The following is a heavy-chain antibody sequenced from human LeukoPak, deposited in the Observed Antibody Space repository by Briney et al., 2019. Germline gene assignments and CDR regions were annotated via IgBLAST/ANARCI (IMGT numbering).Heavy chain of an antibody. CDR1: GFTFSSYS. CDR3: ARELGGYSYGSWNGWEDY. CDR2: ISSSSSTI. V-gene: IGHV3-48*01. Sequence: GGSLRLSCAASGFTFSSYSMNWVRQAAGQGLEWVSYISSSSSTIYYADSVKGRFSISRDNAKNSLYLQMNSLRAEDTAVYYCARELGGYSYGSWNGWEDYWGQGTLVTVSS. J-gene: IGHJ4*02. D-gene: IGHD5-18*01.